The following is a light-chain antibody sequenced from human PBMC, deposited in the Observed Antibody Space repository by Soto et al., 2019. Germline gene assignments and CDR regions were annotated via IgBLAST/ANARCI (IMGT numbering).Light chain of an antibody. CDR2: AAS. Sequence: DIQMTQSPSSVSASVGDRGTITCRASQGISSWLAWFQQKPGEAPRLLIYAASSLHSGVPSRFSGSGSGTHFTLTISSLQPEDFATYYCHQRKSFPLTFGRGTKVEIK. CDR1: QGISSW. CDR3: HQRKSFPLT. J-gene: IGKJ4*01. V-gene: IGKV1-12*01.